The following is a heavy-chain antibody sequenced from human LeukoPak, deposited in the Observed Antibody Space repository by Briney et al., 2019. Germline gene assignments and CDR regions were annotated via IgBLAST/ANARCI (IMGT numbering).Heavy chain of an antibody. CDR1: GGSISSYY. V-gene: IGHV4-4*07. D-gene: IGHD3-22*01. CDR3: ARDLYYDSSGYIFDY. Sequence: SETLSLTCTVSGGSISSYYWSWIRQPAGKGLEWIGRIYTSGNTNYNPSLKSRVTMSVDTSKKQFSLKLSSVTAADTAVYYCARDLYYDSSGYIFDYWGQGTLVTVSS. J-gene: IGHJ4*02. CDR2: IYTSGNT.